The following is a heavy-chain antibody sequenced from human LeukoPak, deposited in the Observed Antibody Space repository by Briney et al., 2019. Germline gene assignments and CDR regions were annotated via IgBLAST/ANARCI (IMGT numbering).Heavy chain of an antibody. D-gene: IGHD2-8*01. CDR2: VSKSGSNM. CDR3: ATAVM. J-gene: IGHJ3*01. V-gene: IGHV3-48*03. CDR1: GFTFSSYE. Sequence: GGSLRLSCEASGFTFSSYEMNWVRQAPGKGLEWVSYVSKSGSNMNNADSVKGRFTVSRDNAKNSLYLQMNSLTAEDTAVYYCATAVMRGRGTMVTVSS.